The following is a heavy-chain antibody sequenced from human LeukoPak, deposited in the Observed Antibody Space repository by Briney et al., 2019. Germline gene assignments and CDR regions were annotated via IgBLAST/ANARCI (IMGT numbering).Heavy chain of an antibody. Sequence: PSETLSLTCGVYGGSFSGYYWGWIRQPPGKGLEWIGEVSQTGSGRTNYNPSLKSRVTISADASKNQFALELTSVTAADTAMYYCARVPPYWQDPFDLWGQGTLVTVSS. CDR3: ARVPPYWQDPFDL. V-gene: IGHV4-34*01. CDR1: GGSFSGYY. CDR2: VSQTGSGRT. D-gene: IGHD2-8*02. J-gene: IGHJ5*02.